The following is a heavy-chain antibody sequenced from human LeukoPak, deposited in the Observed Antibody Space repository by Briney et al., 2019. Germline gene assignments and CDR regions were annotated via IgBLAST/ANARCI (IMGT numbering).Heavy chain of an antibody. CDR1: GFPFSSYA. D-gene: IGHD4-17*01. V-gene: IGHV3-30*04. Sequence: PGGSVRLSCAASGFPFSSYAMHWVRQAPGKGLEWVAVISYDGSNKYYADSVKGRFTISRDNSKNTLYLQMNSLRAEDTAVYYCARSLSTATPFGYWGQGTLVTVSS. CDR3: ARSLSTATPFGY. J-gene: IGHJ4*02. CDR2: ISYDGSNK.